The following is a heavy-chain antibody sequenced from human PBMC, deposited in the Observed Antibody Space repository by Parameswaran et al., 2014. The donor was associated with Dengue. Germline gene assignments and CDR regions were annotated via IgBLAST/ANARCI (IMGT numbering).Heavy chain of an antibody. J-gene: IGHJ4*02. CDR3: ARDTEGTSWYYLTGY. V-gene: IGHV1-69*01. CDR2: IIPIMGTA. D-gene: IGHD3-9*01. Sequence: SWVRQAPGQGLEWMGGIIPIMGTATYAQKFQGRVTITADESTSTAYMELSSLRSEDTAVYFCARDTEGTSWYYLTGYWGQGTVVTVSS.